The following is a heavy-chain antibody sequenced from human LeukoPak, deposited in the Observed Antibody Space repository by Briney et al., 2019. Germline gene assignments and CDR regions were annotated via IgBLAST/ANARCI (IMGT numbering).Heavy chain of an antibody. Sequence: RPGGSLRLSFAPPGFTFSSYPVAWVPQAPGKGLEWVSAISANGVGSYYADSVKGRFTISIDNSNNTLYLQMNSLRAEHTVLYYCGKGEVSSSTPGPPRFGYRGQGTLVTVSS. J-gene: IGHJ4*02. D-gene: IGHD6-6*01. CDR3: GKGEVSSSTPGPPRFGY. CDR1: GFTFSSYP. V-gene: IGHV3-23*01. CDR2: ISANGVGS.